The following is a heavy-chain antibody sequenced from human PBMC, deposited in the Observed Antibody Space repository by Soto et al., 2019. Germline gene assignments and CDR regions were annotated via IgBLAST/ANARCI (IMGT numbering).Heavy chain of an antibody. V-gene: IGHV1-18*01. D-gene: IGHD3-10*01. Sequence: QVQLVQSGAEVKKPGASVKVSCKASGYTFTSYGISWVRQAPGQGLEWMGWISAYNGNTNYAQKLQGRVTMTTDTXXSXAXXELRSLRSDDTAVYYCARDCPELLVGSNYYYGMDVWGQGTTVTVSS. CDR1: GYTFTSYG. CDR3: ARDCPELLVGSNYYYGMDV. J-gene: IGHJ6*02. CDR2: ISAYNGNT.